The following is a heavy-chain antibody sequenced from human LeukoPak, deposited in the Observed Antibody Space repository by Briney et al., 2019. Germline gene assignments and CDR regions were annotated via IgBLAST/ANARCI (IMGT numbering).Heavy chain of an antibody. J-gene: IGHJ4*02. Sequence: GGSLRLSCAASGFTFSSYSMNWVRQAPGKGLEWVSSISSSSSYIYYADSVKGRFTISRDNAKNSLYLQMNSLRAEDTAVYYCARVVNSGYQNPHWGQGTLVTVSS. CDR3: ARVVNSGYQNPH. CDR2: ISSSSSYI. CDR1: GFTFSSYS. D-gene: IGHD5-12*01. V-gene: IGHV3-21*01.